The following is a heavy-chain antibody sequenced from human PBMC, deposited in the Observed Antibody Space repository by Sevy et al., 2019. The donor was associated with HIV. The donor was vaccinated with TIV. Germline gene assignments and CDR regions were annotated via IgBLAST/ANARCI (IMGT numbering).Heavy chain of an antibody. CDR1: GFTVSSNY. CDR2: IYSGGST. J-gene: IGHJ3*02. V-gene: IGHV3-53*01. D-gene: IGHD5-12*01. CDR3: ATVFSGYDYAFDI. Sequence: GGSLRLSCAASGFTVSSNYMSWVRQAPGKGLEWVSVIYSGGSTYYADSVKGRFTISRDNSKNTLYLQMNSLRAEDTAVYYCATVFSGYDYAFDIWGQGTMVTVSS.